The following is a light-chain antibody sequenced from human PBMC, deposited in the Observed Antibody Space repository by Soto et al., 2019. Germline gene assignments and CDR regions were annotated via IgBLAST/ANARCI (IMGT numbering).Light chain of an antibody. CDR1: QSVSSN. Sequence: EIVMMQSPATLSVSPGERATLSCRASQSVSSNLAWYQQKPGQAPRLLIYGASTRATGIPARFSGSGSGTEFTLTISSLQSEDFAVYYCQQYNNWTPLTFGGGTKVDIK. V-gene: IGKV3-15*01. J-gene: IGKJ4*01. CDR2: GAS. CDR3: QQYNNWTPLT.